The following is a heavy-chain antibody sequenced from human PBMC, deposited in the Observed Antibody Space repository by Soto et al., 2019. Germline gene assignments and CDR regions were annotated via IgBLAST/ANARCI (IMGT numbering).Heavy chain of an antibody. CDR2: INAGNGNT. D-gene: IGHD3-22*01. J-gene: IGHJ4*02. CDR3: ARDHYMIDYYFDY. Sequence: ASVKVSCKASGYSFTSYAMHWVRQAPGQRLEWMGWINAGNGNTKYSQKFQGRVTITRDTSASTAYMELSSLRSEDTAVYYCARDHYMIDYYFDYWGQGTLVTVSS. CDR1: GYSFTSYA. V-gene: IGHV1-3*01.